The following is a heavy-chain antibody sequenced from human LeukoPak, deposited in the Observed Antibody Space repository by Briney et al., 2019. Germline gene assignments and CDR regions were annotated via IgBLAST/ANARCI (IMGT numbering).Heavy chain of an antibody. CDR3: ARELGCSSTSCYFPWFDP. CDR2: IYNTGST. Sequence: SETLSLTFTVSGGSINNYQWSWIRQPAGKGLEWIGRIYNTGSTNYNPSLKSRVTMSMDTSKNQFSLKLRSVTAADTAVYYCARELGCSSTSCYFPWFDPWGQGTLVTVSS. CDR1: GGSINNYQ. V-gene: IGHV4-4*07. J-gene: IGHJ5*02. D-gene: IGHD2-2*01.